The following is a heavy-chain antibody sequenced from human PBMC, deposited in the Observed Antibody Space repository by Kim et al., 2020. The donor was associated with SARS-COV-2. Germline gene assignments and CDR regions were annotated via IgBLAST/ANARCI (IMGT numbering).Heavy chain of an antibody. CDR3: ARDLYYDYVWGSYRQSQDDAFDI. J-gene: IGHJ3*02. CDR1: GGTFSSYA. Sequence: SVKVSCKASGGTFSSYAISWVRQAPGQGLEWMGGIIPIFGTANYAQKFQGRVTITADESMSTAYMELSILRSEDTAVYYCARDLYYDYVWGSYRQSQDDAFDIWGQGTMVTVSS. CDR2: IIPIFGTA. V-gene: IGHV1-69*13. D-gene: IGHD3-16*02.